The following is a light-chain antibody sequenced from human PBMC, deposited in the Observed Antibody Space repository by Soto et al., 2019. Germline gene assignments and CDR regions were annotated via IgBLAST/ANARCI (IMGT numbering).Light chain of an antibody. V-gene: IGKV3-20*01. CDR3: QQYDGAPLT. Sequence: EIVLTQSPDTLSLSPGERATLFCRASQTLSINSLAWYQQKPGQAPRLLIYAASTRDTGIPDRFNGSGSGTDFALTINRLEPEDFAGYYCQQYDGAPLTFGPGTKVDVK. CDR1: QTLSINS. J-gene: IGKJ3*01. CDR2: AAS.